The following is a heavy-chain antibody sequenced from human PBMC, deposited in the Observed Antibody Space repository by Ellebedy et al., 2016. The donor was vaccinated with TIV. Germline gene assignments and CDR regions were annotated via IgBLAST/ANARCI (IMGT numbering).Heavy chain of an antibody. CDR1: GFTFSSYS. Sequence: GESLKISCAASGFTFSSYSMNWVRQAPGKGLEWVSSISSSSSYIYYADSVKGRFTISRDNSKNTLYLQMNSLRADDAAIYYCAKDPRQYSSSWYPNWFGPWGQGTLVTVSS. D-gene: IGHD6-13*01. J-gene: IGHJ5*02. CDR2: ISSSSSYI. V-gene: IGHV3-21*04. CDR3: AKDPRQYSSSWYPNWFGP.